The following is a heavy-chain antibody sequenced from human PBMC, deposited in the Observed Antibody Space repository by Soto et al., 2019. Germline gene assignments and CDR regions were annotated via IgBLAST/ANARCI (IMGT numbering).Heavy chain of an antibody. V-gene: IGHV1-3*01. Sequence: QVQLVQSGAGVKKPGASVKVSCKASGYTFTNYATHWVRQAPGQSLEWMGWINAGNGNTIFSQNFQGRVTLTRDTFASTAYMELSSLNSEDTAVYYCARAHIYYGDYVGPDYWGQGTLVTVSS. D-gene: IGHD4-17*01. CDR3: ARAHIYYGDYVGPDY. CDR1: GYTFTNYA. CDR2: INAGNGNT. J-gene: IGHJ4*02.